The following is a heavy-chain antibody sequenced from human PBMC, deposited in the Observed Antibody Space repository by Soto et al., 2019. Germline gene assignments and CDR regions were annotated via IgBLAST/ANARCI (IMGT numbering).Heavy chain of an antibody. CDR2: LWYDGSGE. J-gene: IGHJ4*02. CDR1: GFTFSDYG. Sequence: QVQLVESGGGVVQPGGSLRLSCAGSGFTFSDYGMHWVRQAPGKGLEWVAVLWYDGSGEYYTDSVRGRFTISRVNSKNTLYLQMNNLRDEDTGVYYCARDSVRFLEHFSKDYFDYWGQGTRVTVSS. V-gene: IGHV3-33*08. D-gene: IGHD3-3*01. CDR3: ARDSVRFLEHFSKDYFDY.